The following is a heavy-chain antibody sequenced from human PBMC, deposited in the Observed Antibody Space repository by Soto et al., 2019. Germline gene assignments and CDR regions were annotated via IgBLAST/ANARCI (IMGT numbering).Heavy chain of an antibody. CDR1: GGTFSSYA. Sequence: GASVKVSCKASGGTFSSYAISWVRQAPGQGLEWMGGIIPIFGTANYAQKFQGRVTITADESTSTAYMELSSLRSEDTAVYYCAREGNRRNGMDVWGQGTTVTVAS. V-gene: IGHV1-69*13. CDR3: AREGNRRNGMDV. J-gene: IGHJ6*02. CDR2: IIPIFGTA.